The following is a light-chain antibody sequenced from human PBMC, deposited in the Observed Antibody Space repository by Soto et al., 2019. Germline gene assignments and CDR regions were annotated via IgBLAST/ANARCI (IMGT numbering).Light chain of an antibody. CDR3: QQYNSYPWT. V-gene: IGKV1-5*01. CDR1: QSISSW. Sequence: GDRVTITCRASQSISSWLAWYQQEPGKAPKLLIYDASSLESGVPSRFSGSGSGTEFTLTISSLQPDDFATYYCQQYNSYPWTFGQGTKVDIK. J-gene: IGKJ1*01. CDR2: DAS.